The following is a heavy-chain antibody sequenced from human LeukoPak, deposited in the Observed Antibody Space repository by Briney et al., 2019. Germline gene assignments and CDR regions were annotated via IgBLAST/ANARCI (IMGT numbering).Heavy chain of an antibody. Sequence: GGSLRLSCAASGFTFSSYAMHWVRQAPGKGLEWVAVISYDGSNKYYADSVKGRFTISRDNSKNTLYLQMNSLRAEDTAVYYCARGDYYDSSGYYQVDYWGQGTLVTASS. CDR1: GFTFSSYA. V-gene: IGHV3-30-3*01. D-gene: IGHD3-22*01. CDR3: ARGDYYDSSGYYQVDY. CDR2: ISYDGSNK. J-gene: IGHJ4*02.